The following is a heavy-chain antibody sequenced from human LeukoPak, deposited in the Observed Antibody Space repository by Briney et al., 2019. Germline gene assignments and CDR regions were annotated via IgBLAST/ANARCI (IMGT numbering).Heavy chain of an antibody. CDR3: ARHGGRYCSSTSYYHYFDY. J-gene: IGHJ4*02. CDR1: GYSFTSYW. CDR2: IDPSDSYT. Sequence: GESLKISCKGSGYSFTSYWISWVRQMPGKGLEWMGRIDPSDSYTNYSPSFQGHVTISADKSISTAYLQWSSLKASDTAMYYCARHGGRYCSSTSYYHYFDYWGQGTLVTVSS. V-gene: IGHV5-10-1*01. D-gene: IGHD2-2*01.